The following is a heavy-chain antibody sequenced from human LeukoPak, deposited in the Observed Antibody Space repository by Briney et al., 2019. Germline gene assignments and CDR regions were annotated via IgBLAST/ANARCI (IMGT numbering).Heavy chain of an antibody. V-gene: IGHV4-59*11. Sequence: SETLSLTCTVSGGSISSHYWSWIRQPPGKGLEWIGYIYYSGSTYYNPSLKSRVTISVDTSKNQFSLKLSSVTAADTAVYYCARVAVVVPAAKTRYYYYMDVWGKGTTVTVSS. CDR3: ARVAVVVPAAKTRYYYYMDV. J-gene: IGHJ6*03. D-gene: IGHD2-2*01. CDR2: IYYSGST. CDR1: GGSISSHY.